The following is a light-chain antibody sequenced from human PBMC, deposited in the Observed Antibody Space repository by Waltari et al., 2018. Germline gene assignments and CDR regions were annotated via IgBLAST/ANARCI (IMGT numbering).Light chain of an antibody. CDR1: QNIFNY. V-gene: IGKV1-39*01. CDR2: GAS. Sequence: DIQMTQSPSSLSASVGDRVTITCRASQNIFNYVYWYHQKPGKAPRLLISGASSLKGGVPSRFSGSGFGTDFTLTIGGLQPEDSATYYCQQTSGAPITFGRGTKVEIK. J-gene: IGKJ4*01. CDR3: QQTSGAPIT.